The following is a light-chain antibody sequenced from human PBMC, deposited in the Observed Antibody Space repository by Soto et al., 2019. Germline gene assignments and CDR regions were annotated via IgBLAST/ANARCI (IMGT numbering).Light chain of an antibody. J-gene: IGKJ1*01. V-gene: IGKV3-20*01. Sequence: ESVLTQSPGTLSLSPGEGGTLSCRASQSVSRNYLAWYQQKPGQAPRLLINGASSRATGVPDRFSGSGSGTDFTLTISRLEPEDFAVYCCQQYGSSPKTFGQGTKVDIK. CDR1: QSVSRNY. CDR3: QQYGSSPKT. CDR2: GAS.